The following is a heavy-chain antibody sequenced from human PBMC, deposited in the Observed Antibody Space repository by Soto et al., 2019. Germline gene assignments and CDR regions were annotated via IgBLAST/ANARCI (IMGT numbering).Heavy chain of an antibody. Sequence: GESLKISCKGSGYSFASHWVAWVRQMPEKGLEWIGTIYPGDSDTKYSSAFRGHVTISADTSVSTAYLQWRSLEATDSAIYYCARYSGSYWHYLDFWGQGTLVTVS. V-gene: IGHV5-51*01. CDR3: ARYSGSYWHYLDF. J-gene: IGHJ4*02. D-gene: IGHD1-26*01. CDR1: GYSFASHW. CDR2: IYPGDSDT.